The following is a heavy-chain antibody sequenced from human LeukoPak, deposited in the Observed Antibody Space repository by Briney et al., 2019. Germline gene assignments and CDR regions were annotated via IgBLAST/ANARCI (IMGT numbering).Heavy chain of an antibody. J-gene: IGHJ4*02. CDR1: GFTFSTYG. D-gene: IGHD2-21*02. V-gene: IGHV3-33*05. Sequence: GGSLRLSCVVSGFTFSTYGMHWVRQAPGKGLEWVAVISYDGSNKYYADSVKGRFTISRDNSKNTLYLQMNSLRAEDTAVYYCARVGGGDPFSDYWGQGTLVTVSS. CDR2: ISYDGSNK. CDR3: ARVGGGDPFSDY.